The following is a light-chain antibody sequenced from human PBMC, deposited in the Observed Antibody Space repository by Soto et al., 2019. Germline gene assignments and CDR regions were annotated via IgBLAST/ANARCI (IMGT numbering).Light chain of an antibody. J-gene: IGLJ1*01. V-gene: IGLV2-14*01. CDR3: SSYTTSTTYV. CDR1: SSDVGGYNY. CDR2: EVS. Sequence: QSVLTQPASVSGSPGQSITISCTGTSSDVGGYNYVSWYQQHPGKAPKLMIYEVSYRPSGVSHRFSGSKSGNTASVTISGLQAEDEADYYCSSYTTSTTYVFGTGTKGTVL.